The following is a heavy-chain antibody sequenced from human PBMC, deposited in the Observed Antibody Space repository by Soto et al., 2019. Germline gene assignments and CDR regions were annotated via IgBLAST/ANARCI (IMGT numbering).Heavy chain of an antibody. Sequence: QVQLQESGPGLVKPSQTLSLTCTVSGGSISSGDYYWSWIRQPPGKGLEWIGYIYYSGSTYSNPSLKSRVTISVDTSKNQFSLKLSSVTAADTAVYYCARGMVRGVIITLYYGMDVWGQGTTVTVSS. CDR2: IYYSGST. CDR3: ARGMVRGVIITLYYGMDV. V-gene: IGHV4-30-4*01. D-gene: IGHD3-10*01. J-gene: IGHJ6*02. CDR1: GGSISSGDYY.